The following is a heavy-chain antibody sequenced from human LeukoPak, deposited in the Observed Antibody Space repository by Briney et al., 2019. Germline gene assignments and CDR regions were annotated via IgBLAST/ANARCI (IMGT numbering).Heavy chain of an antibody. CDR3: AREGTSGDFDY. CDR2: IYYSGST. Sequence: SETLSLTCTVSGGSISSYYWSWIRQPPGKGLEWIGYIYYSGSTIYNPSLKSRVTISVDASKNQFSLKLNSVTAADTAVYYCAREGTSGDFDYWGQGTLVTVSS. CDR1: GGSISSYY. V-gene: IGHV4-59*01. J-gene: IGHJ4*02. D-gene: IGHD2-2*01.